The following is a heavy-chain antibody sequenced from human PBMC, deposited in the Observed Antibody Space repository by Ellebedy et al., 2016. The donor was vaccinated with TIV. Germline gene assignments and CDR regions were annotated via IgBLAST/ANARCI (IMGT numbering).Heavy chain of an antibody. CDR1: GFTFSSYA. V-gene: IGHV3-48*02. J-gene: IGHJ4*02. CDR3: ARDNYFDY. Sequence: GESLKISXVVSGFTFSSYAMNWVRQAPGKGLEWVSYISSSSGTIYYADSVKGRFTISRDNAKNSLYLQMNSLRDEDTAVYYCARDNYFDYWGQGTLVTVSS. CDR2: ISSSSGTI.